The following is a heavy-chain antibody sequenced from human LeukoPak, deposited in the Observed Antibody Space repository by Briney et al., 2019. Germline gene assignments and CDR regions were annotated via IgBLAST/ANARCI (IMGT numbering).Heavy chain of an antibody. Sequence: PGGSLRLSCAASGFTFSSYAMSWVRQAPGKGLEWVSAISGSGGSTYYADSVKGRFTISRDNSKNTLYLQVNSLRAEDTAVYYCAKFGDVDTAMGDFDYWGQGTLVTVSS. V-gene: IGHV3-23*01. D-gene: IGHD5-18*01. J-gene: IGHJ4*02. CDR1: GFTFSSYA. CDR2: ISGSGGST. CDR3: AKFGDVDTAMGDFDY.